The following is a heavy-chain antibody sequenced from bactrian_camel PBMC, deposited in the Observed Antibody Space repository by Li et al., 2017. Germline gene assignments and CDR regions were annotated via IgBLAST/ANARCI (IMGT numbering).Heavy chain of an antibody. J-gene: IGHJ4*01. CDR2: IDSDGRT. Sequence: VQLVESGGGSVQAGGSLRLSCAKSGYRYSRDCMAWFRQGSGKERERVADIDSDGRTTYSNSVKGRFTITKDNAKNTVYLQVNSLKREDTAMYYCAADLVDRWFERLGRGQGTQVTVS. CDR1: GYRYSRDC. D-gene: IGHD4*01. V-gene: IGHV3S53*01. CDR3: AADLVDRWFERLG.